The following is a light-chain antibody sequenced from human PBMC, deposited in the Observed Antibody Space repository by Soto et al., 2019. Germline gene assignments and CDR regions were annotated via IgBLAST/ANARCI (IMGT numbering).Light chain of an antibody. J-gene: IGKJ1*01. CDR2: AAS. V-gene: IGKV1-27*01. CDR3: QKYNTAPQT. Sequence: DIPMTQSPSSLSASIGDRVTITGRASQGSIAYVAWFQQKPGKAPKLLIYAASTLHSVVPSRFSGSGAGTDFTLTINSLQPEDVATYYCQKYNTAPQTFGQGTKVEI. CDR1: QGSIAY.